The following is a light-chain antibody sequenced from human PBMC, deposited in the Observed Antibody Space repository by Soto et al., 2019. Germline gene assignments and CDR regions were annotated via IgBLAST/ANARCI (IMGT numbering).Light chain of an antibody. CDR2: DVS. Sequence: QSALTQPASVSGSPGQSITISCTGTSSDVGGYNYVSWYQQHPGKAPKLMIYDVSNRPSGVSNRFSCSKSGNTAALTTSGLTAEDEADYYCSSYTSSSTLVVFGGGTKLTVL. V-gene: IGLV2-14*01. CDR3: SSYTSSSTLVV. CDR1: SSDVGGYNY. J-gene: IGLJ2*01.